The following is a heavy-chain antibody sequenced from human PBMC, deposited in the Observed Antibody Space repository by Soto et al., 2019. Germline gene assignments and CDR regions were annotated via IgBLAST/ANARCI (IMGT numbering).Heavy chain of an antibody. CDR1: GYSFTSYW. D-gene: IGHD6-6*01. J-gene: IGHJ6*02. CDR2: IYPGDSDT. V-gene: IGHV5-51*01. Sequence: GESLKISCKGSGYSFTSYWIGWVRQMPGKGLEWMGIIYPGDSDTRYSPSFQGQVTISADKSISTAYLQWSSLKASDTAMYYCARHLGAVGRIAAGPPDYYYYGMDVWGQGTTVTVSS. CDR3: ARHLGAVGRIAAGPPDYYYYGMDV.